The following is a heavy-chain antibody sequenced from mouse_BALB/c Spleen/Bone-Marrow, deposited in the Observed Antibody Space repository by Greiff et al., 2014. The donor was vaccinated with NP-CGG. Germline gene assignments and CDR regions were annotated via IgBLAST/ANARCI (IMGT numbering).Heavy chain of an antibody. J-gene: IGHJ1*01. V-gene: IGHV1S132*01. CDR2: IFPGTGTT. CDR1: GYTFTIYW. CDR3: AREGSRLRGYFDV. Sequence: QVQLQQSGAELVKPGASVKLSCKTSGYTFTIYWIQWVKQRPGQGLGWIGEIFPGTGTTYYNEKFKGKATLTIDTSSSTAYVQLSSLTSEDSAVYFCAREGSRLRGYFDVWGAGTTVTVSS. D-gene: IGHD1-1*01.